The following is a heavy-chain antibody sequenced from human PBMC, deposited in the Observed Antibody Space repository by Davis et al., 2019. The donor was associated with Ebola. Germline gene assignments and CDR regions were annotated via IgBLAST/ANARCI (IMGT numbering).Heavy chain of an antibody. V-gene: IGHV3-53*05. CDR1: GFSFSTSI. J-gene: IGHJ4*02. Sequence: GESLKISCAASGFSFSTSIMSWVRQAPGKGLEWVSVIYDQTTAYADSVRGRFIISRDKSNNTLYLDMNSLRVDDTAVYYCATTQWLREFDNWGQGTLVTVSS. CDR3: ATTQWLREFDN. CDR2: IYDQTT. D-gene: IGHD6-19*01.